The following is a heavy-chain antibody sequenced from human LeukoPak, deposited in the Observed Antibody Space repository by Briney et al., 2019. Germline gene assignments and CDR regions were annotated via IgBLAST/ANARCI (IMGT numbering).Heavy chain of an antibody. CDR2: INWNSGSI. D-gene: IGHD4-23*01. V-gene: IGHV3-9*01. J-gene: IGHJ6*02. Sequence: GGSLRLSCAASGFTFDDYAMHWVRQAPGKGLEWVANINWNSGSIGYADSVKGRFTISRDNAKNSLYLQTSSLRAEDTAVYYCATGLDYGGHFNYYGMDVWGQGTTVTVS. CDR1: GFTFDDYA. CDR3: ATGLDYGGHFNYYGMDV.